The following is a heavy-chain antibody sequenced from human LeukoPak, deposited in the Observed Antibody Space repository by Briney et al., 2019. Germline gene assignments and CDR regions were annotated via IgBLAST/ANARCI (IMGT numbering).Heavy chain of an antibody. V-gene: IGHV3-20*04. CDR1: GFTFDDYG. Sequence: GGSLRLSCAASGFTFDDYGMSWVRHAPGKGLEWVSGINWNGGSTGYADSVEGRFTISGDNAKNSLYLQMNSLRAEDTALYYCARGEVAGDFDYWGQGTLVTVSS. CDR3: ARGEVAGDFDY. J-gene: IGHJ4*02. D-gene: IGHD6-19*01. CDR2: INWNGGST.